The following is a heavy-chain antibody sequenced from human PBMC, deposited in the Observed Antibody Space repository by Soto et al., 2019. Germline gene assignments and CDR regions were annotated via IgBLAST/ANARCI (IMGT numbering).Heavy chain of an antibody. CDR3: ARDSVGATGAFDI. CDR2: IIPIFGTA. D-gene: IGHD1-26*01. V-gene: IGHV1-69*13. CDR1: GGTFSSYA. J-gene: IGHJ3*02. Sequence: SVKVSCKASGGTFSSYAISWVRQAPGQGLEWMGGIIPIFGTANYAQKFQGRVTITADESTSTAYMELSSLRSEDTAVYYCARDSVGATGAFDIWGQGTMVTVSS.